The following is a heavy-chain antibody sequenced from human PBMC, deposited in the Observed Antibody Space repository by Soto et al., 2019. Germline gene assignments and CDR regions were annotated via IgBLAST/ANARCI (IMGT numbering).Heavy chain of an antibody. Sequence: ETLCITCNVSGSTISSYYWRWIRQPPGKGLEWIGYVYYTGSTLYNPSLKSRVTISVDMSKKEFSLRLSSVIAADTAVYYCARTRMIEAWIDSWGQGPPVT. V-gene: IGHV4-59*01. D-gene: IGHD3-16*01. CDR1: GSTISSYY. CDR3: ARTRMIEAWIDS. J-gene: IGHJ4*02. CDR2: VYYTGST.